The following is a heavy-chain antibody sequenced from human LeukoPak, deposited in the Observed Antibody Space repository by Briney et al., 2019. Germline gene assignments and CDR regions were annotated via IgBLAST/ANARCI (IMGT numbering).Heavy chain of an antibody. CDR2: ISGSGGST. Sequence: PGGSLRLSCAASGFTFSSYAMSWVRQAPGKGLEWVSAISGSGGSTYYADSVKGRFTISRDNAKNSLYLQMNSLRAEDTAVYYCARGPRDSYQLPPYYYYYGMDVWGKGTTVTVSS. V-gene: IGHV3-23*01. CDR3: ARGPRDSYQLPPYYYYYGMDV. J-gene: IGHJ6*04. CDR1: GFTFSSYA. D-gene: IGHD2-2*01.